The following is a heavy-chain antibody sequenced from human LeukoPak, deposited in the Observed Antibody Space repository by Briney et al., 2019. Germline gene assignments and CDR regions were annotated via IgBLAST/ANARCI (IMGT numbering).Heavy chain of an antibody. Sequence: SETLSLTCTVSGVSISSSGYYWGWIRQLPGKGLEWIASIYYSGSTYYNPSPKSRFPISVDTPKNHLSLKRSSLTAADTAVYYCARHEYSGGYYGLSWFDPWGQGTLVTVSS. J-gene: IGHJ5*02. CDR3: ARHEYSGGYYGLSWFDP. D-gene: IGHD1-26*01. V-gene: IGHV4-39*01. CDR2: IYYSGST. CDR1: GVSISSSGYY.